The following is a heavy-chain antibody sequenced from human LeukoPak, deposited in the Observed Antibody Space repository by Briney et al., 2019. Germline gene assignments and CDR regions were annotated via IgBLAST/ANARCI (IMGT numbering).Heavy chain of an antibody. CDR1: GYTLTELS. Sequence: ASVKVSCKVSGYTLTELSMHWVRQAPGKGLEWMGGFDPEDGETIYAQKFQGRVTMTVDTSTDTAYMELSILRSEDTAVYYCATGSRAVTTSWFDPWGQGTLVTVSS. D-gene: IGHD4-17*01. V-gene: IGHV1-24*01. CDR2: FDPEDGET. CDR3: ATGSRAVTTSWFDP. J-gene: IGHJ5*02.